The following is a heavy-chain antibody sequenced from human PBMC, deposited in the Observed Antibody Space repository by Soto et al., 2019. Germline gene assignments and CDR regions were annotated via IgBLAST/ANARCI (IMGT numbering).Heavy chain of an antibody. CDR3: ARGENYYDSGGYIY. CDR1: GATFNSYA. CDR2: IVGMFRTT. D-gene: IGHD3-22*01. J-gene: IGHJ4*02. Sequence: SVKVSCKASGATFNSYAVSWVRQAPGQGLEWMGGIVGMFRTTNYAQKFQDRVTITADEFMSTIYMELSSLRSDDTAVYYCARGENYYDSGGYIYWGQGTLVTVSS. V-gene: IGHV1-69*13.